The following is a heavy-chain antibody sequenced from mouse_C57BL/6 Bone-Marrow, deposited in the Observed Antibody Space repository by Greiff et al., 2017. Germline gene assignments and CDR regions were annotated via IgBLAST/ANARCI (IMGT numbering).Heavy chain of an antibody. D-gene: IGHD2-1*01. CDR2: ISNGGGST. Sequence: EVKLQESGGGLVQPGGSLKLSCAASGFTFSDYYMYWVRQTPEKRLEWVAYISNGGGSTYYPDTVKGRFTISRDNAKHTLYLQMSRLKSEDTAMYYCARHGVTPYWGQGTLVTVSA. V-gene: IGHV5-12*01. J-gene: IGHJ3*01. CDR1: GFTFSDYY. CDR3: ARHGVTPY.